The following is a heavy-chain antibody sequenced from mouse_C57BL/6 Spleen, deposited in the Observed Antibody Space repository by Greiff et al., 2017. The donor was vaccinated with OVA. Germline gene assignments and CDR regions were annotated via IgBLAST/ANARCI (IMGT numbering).Heavy chain of an antibody. CDR1: GYAFSRYW. CDR3: ARRGSSDPFAY. CDR2: IYPGDGAT. D-gene: IGHD1-1*01. Sequence: QVQLQQSGAELVKPGASVKISCKASGYAFSRYWMNWVKQRPGKGLEWIGQIYPGDGATNYNGKFKGKATLTADKSSSTAYMQLSSLTSEDSAVYFCARRGSSDPFAYWGQGTLVTVSA. J-gene: IGHJ3*01. V-gene: IGHV1-80*01.